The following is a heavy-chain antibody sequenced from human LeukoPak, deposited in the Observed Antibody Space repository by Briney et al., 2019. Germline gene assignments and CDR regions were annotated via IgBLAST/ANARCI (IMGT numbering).Heavy chain of an antibody. CDR1: GFTFSSYT. V-gene: IGHV3-48*01. CDR3: AKVDSSTTTHDY. D-gene: IGHD2-2*01. Sequence: GGSLRLSCAASGFTFSSYTMNWVRQPPGKGLEWVSNIGTSSTTIYYADSVKGRFTISRDNSKNTLYLQMNSLRAEDTAVYYCAKVDSSTTTHDYWGQGTLVTVSS. J-gene: IGHJ4*02. CDR2: IGTSSTTI.